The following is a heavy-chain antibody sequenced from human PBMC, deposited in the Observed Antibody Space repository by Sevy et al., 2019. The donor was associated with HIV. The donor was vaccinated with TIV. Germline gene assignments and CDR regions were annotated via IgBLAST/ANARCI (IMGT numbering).Heavy chain of an antibody. V-gene: IGHV3-49*04. CDR3: SRAITRYSNGWHNDAFEV. J-gene: IGHJ3*01. CDR1: GFTFGDYA. CDR2: IRRKSYGGTT. D-gene: IGHD6-19*01. Sequence: GGSLRLSCIASGFTFGDYAMSWVRQAPGKGLEWVGFIRRKSYGGTTDYAASVKGRFTISRDDSNNTAYLQMNSLKTEDTAVYYCSRAITRYSNGWHNDAFEVWGQGTMVTVSS.